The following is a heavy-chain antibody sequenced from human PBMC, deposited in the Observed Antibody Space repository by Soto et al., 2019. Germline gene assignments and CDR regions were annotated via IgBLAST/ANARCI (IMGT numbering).Heavy chain of an antibody. CDR3: ARDNVFPLEPYFDY. V-gene: IGHV3-11*01. Sequence: PGGSLRLSCAASGFTFSDYYMSWIRQAPGKGLEWVSYISSSGSTIYYADSVKGRFTISRDNAKNSLYLQMNSLRAEDTAVYYCARDNVFPLEPYFDYWGQGTLVTVSS. CDR2: ISSSGSTI. CDR1: GFTFSDYY. J-gene: IGHJ4*02.